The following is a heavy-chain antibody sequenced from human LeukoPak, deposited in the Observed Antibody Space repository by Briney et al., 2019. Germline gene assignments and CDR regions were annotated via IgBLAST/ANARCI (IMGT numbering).Heavy chain of an antibody. CDR2: ISASAT. CDR1: GFTFVNYA. Sequence: GGSLRLSCAASGFTFVNYAMSWVRQAPGKGLEWVSTISASATYYADSVKGRFTISRDNTKNRLYLQIDSLRAEDSALYYCARWTINYYDSSTYYGDYWGRGTRLTVPS. J-gene: IGHJ4*02. D-gene: IGHD3-22*01. V-gene: IGHV3-23*01. CDR3: ARWTINYYDSSTYYGDY.